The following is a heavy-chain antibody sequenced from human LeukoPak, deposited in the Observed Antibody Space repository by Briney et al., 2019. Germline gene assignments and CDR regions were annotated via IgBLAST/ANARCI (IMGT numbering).Heavy chain of an antibody. CDR1: GFTFSSYG. CDR3: ARDLFEEPPDY. CDR2: IWYDGSNK. J-gene: IGHJ4*02. Sequence: GGSLRLSCAASGFTFSSYGMHWVRQAPGKGLEWVAVIWYDGSNKYYADSVKGRFTISRDNSKNTLYLQMNSLRAEDTAVYYCARDLFEEPPDYWGQGTLVTVSS. D-gene: IGHD3-3*01. V-gene: IGHV3-33*01.